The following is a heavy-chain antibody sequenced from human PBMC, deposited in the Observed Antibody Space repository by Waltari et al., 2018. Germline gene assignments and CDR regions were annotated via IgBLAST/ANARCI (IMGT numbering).Heavy chain of an antibody. Sequence: QVQLQQSGPGLVKPSQTLSLTCAISGDSVSSTTVAWTWIRQSPSGGLEWLGRTSSRSQWNYDYAPSVKSRISIYPDTSKNQFSLQLISVTPEDTAIYFCAREFNLSLDSWGQGTLVTVSS. CDR3: AREFNLSLDS. CDR1: GDSVSSTTVA. J-gene: IGHJ4*02. CDR2: TSSRSQWNY. V-gene: IGHV6-1*01.